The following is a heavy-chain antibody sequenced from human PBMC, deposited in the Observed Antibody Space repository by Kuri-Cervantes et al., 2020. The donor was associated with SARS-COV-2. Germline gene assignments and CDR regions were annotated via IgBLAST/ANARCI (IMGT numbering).Heavy chain of an antibody. CDR2: TYYKSQWYN. V-gene: IGHV6-1*01. CDR1: GDSVSITSAA. CDR3: AREQISLVVMESGTFGI. D-gene: IGHD2-8*01. J-gene: IGHJ3*02. Sequence: SQTLSLTCAISGDSVSITSAAWNWIRQSPSRGLEWLGRTYYKSQWYNDYSVSVKSRIIINADTSKNHFSLQLSSVTPEDMAVYYCAREQISLVVMESGTFGIWGQGTMVTVSS.